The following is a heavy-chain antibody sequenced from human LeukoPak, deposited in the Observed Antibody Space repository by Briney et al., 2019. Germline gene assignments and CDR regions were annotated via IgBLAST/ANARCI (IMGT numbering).Heavy chain of an antibody. Sequence: PGGSLRLSCAASGFTFSSSVMGWVRQPPGKGLEWVSAIGGSGDSTYYADSVTGRFTISRDNSKNTLYLQMNSLRAEDTALYYCAKLPTGYPNWFDPWGQGTLVTVPS. CDR1: GFTFSSSV. J-gene: IGHJ5*02. CDR2: IGGSGDST. V-gene: IGHV3-23*01. CDR3: AKLPTGYPNWFDP. D-gene: IGHD3-9*01.